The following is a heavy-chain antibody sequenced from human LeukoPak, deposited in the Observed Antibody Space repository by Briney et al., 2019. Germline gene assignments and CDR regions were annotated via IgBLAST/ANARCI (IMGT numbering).Heavy chain of an antibody. D-gene: IGHD3-10*01. J-gene: IGHJ4*02. V-gene: IGHV1-18*01. CDR3: ARVGTSDYGSGSYLDY. CDR2: FTAYNGNT. Sequence: GASVKSSCKVFGYTFTSYGLGWGRQPPGQGFRWMGWFTAYNGNTNYAQKLQGRVTMTTDTSTSTAYMELRSLRSDDTAVYYCARVGTSDYGSGSYLDYWGQGTLVTVSS. CDR1: GYTFTSYG.